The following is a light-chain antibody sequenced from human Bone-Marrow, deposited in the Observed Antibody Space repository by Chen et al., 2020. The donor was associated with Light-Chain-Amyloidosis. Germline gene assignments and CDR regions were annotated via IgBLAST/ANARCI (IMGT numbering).Light chain of an antibody. J-gene: IGLJ3*02. V-gene: IGLV3-21*02. Sequence: VLTQPSSVSVAPGQTATIACGGNNIGSTSVHWYEQTPGQAPLPVVYDDSDRPSGIPERLSGSNSGNTATLTISRVEAGDEADYYCQVWDRSSDRPVFGGGTKLTVL. CDR2: DDS. CDR3: QVWDRSSDRPV. CDR1: NIGSTS.